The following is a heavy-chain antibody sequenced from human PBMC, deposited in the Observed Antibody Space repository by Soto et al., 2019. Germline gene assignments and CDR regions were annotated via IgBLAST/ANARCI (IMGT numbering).Heavy chain of an antibody. D-gene: IGHD1-26*01. CDR3: ARRGGGSDWFDP. V-gene: IGHV4-39*01. J-gene: IGHJ5*02. CDR2: IYYSGST. Sequence: PSETLSLTCAVSGGSISISSYYWGWMRQPPGKGLEWIGSIYYSGSTYYNPSLKSRLTIPVDTSKNQFSLKLSSVTAADTAVYYCARRGGGSDWFDPWGQGTLVTVSS. CDR1: GGSISISSYY.